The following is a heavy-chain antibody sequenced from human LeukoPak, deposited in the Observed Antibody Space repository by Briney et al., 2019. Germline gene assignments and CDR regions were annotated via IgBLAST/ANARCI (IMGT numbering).Heavy chain of an antibody. CDR2: MNPNSGNT. V-gene: IGHV1-8*02. J-gene: IGHJ6*02. CDR3: ARPLGQGNEYGMDV. D-gene: IGHD1-1*01. CDR1: GYTFTGYY. Sequence: ASVKVSCKASGYTFTGYYMHGVRQATGQGLEWMGWMNPNSGNTGYAQKFQGRVTMTRNTSISTAYMELSSLRSEDTAVYYCARPLGQGNEYGMDVWGQGTTVTVSS.